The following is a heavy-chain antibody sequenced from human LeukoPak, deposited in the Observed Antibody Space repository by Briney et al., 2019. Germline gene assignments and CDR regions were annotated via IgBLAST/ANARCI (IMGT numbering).Heavy chain of an antibody. CDR2: VNSDGTGT. CDR3: TRTLIVATSPYMYV. V-gene: IGHV3-74*01. J-gene: IGHJ6*03. D-gene: IGHD5-12*01. CDR1: GFTFSSYW. Sequence: GGSLRLSCSASGFTFSSYWMQCVRQAPGKGLVWVSRVNSDGTGTTYADSVEGRFTISRDNAKNTVYLQMHSLRAEDTAIYYCTRTLIVATSPYMYVWGKGTTVTVSS.